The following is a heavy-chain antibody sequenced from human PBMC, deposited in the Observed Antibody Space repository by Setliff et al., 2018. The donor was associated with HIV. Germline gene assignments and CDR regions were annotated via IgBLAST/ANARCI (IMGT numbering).Heavy chain of an antibody. Sequence: SETLSLTCAVYGGSFSGYYWSWIRQPPGKGLEWIGEINHSGSTNYNPSLKSRGTISVDTSKNQFSLKLSSVTAADTAVYYCARNPAIPFYDSSGYYYRYYYYYMDVWGKGTTVTVSS. J-gene: IGHJ6*03. V-gene: IGHV4-34*01. CDR3: ARNPAIPFYDSSGYYYRYYYYYMDV. D-gene: IGHD3-22*01. CDR2: INHSGST. CDR1: GGSFSGYY.